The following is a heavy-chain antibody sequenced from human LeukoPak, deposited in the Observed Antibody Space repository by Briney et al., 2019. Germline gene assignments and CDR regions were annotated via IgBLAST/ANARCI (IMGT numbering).Heavy chain of an antibody. J-gene: IGHJ4*02. CDR1: GGSISSGSYY. D-gene: IGHD2-2*01. Sequence: SQTLSLTCTVSGGSISSGSYYWSWIRQPAGKGLVWIGRIYTSGSTNYNPILKSRVTISVDTSKNQFSLKLSSVTAADTAVYYCARVLGYCSSTSCHTADYWGQGTLVTVSS. V-gene: IGHV4-61*02. CDR2: IYTSGST. CDR3: ARVLGYCSSTSCHTADY.